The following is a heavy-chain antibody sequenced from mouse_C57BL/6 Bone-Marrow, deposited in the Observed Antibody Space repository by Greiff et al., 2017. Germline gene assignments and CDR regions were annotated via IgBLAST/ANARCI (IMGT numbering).Heavy chain of an antibody. Sequence: LQESGPELVKPGASVKISCKASGYTFTDYYINWVKQRPGQGLEWIGWIYPGSGNTKYNEKFKGKATLTVDTSSSTAYMQLSSLTSEDSAVYFCARERIYYGYGGYFDYWGQGTTLTVSS. J-gene: IGHJ2*01. CDR3: ARERIYYGYGGYFDY. V-gene: IGHV1-84*01. D-gene: IGHD2-2*01. CDR1: GYTFTDYY. CDR2: IYPGSGNT.